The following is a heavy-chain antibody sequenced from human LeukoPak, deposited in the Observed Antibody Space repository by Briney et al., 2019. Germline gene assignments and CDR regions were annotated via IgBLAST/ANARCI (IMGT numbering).Heavy chain of an antibody. Sequence: SETLSLTCAVYGGSFSGYYWSWIRQPPGKGLEWIGEINHSGSTNYNPSLKSRVTISVDTSKNQFSLKLSSVTAADTAVYCCARDRNSGWYGDRYFDYWGQGTLVTVSS. CDR3: ARDRNSGWYGDRYFDY. CDR1: GGSFSGYY. V-gene: IGHV4-34*01. CDR2: INHSGST. J-gene: IGHJ4*02. D-gene: IGHD6-19*01.